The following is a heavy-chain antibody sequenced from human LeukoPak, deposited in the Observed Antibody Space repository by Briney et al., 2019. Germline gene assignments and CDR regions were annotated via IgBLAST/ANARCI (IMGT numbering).Heavy chain of an antibody. V-gene: IGHV3-30*18. Sequence: GGSLRLSCAASGFTFSSHGMHWVRQAPGKGLEWVAVISYDGSNKYYADSVKGRFTISRDNSKNTLYLQMNSLRAEDTAVYYCAKRGGVIIGSWFDPWGQGTLVTVSS. J-gene: IGHJ5*02. D-gene: IGHD3-10*01. CDR1: GFTFSSHG. CDR2: ISYDGSNK. CDR3: AKRGGVIIGSWFDP.